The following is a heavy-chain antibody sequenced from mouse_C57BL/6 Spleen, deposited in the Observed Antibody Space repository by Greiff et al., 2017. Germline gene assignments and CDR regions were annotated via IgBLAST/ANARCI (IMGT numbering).Heavy chain of an antibody. D-gene: IGHD2-4*01. CDR2: ISDGGSYT. V-gene: IGHV5-4*03. CDR3: ARNDYGYAMDD. J-gene: IGHJ4*01. Sequence: EVKLMESGGGLVKPGGSLKLSCAASGFTFSSYAMSWVRQTPEKRLEWVATISDGGSYTYYPDNVKGRFTISRDNAKNNLYLQMSHLKSEDTAMYYCARNDYGYAMDDWGQGTSVTVSS. CDR1: GFTFSSYA.